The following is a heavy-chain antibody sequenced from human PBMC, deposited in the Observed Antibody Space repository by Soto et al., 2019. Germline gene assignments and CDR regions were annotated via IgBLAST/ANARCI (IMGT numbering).Heavy chain of an antibody. J-gene: IGHJ3*02. D-gene: IGHD2-21*01. Sequence: QLQLQESGPGLVKPSETLSLTCTVSGGSISSSNYWWGWIRQPPGKGLEWVASIYYSGSTYYNPSLKSRVTISVDTSGNQFSLKLSSVTAADTAVYYCARHVSRGLWAFDIWGQGTMVTVSS. CDR3: ARHVSRGLWAFDI. CDR1: GGSISSSNYW. V-gene: IGHV4-39*01. CDR2: IYYSGST.